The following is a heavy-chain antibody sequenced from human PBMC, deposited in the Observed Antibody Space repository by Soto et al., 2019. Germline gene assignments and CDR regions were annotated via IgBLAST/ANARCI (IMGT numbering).Heavy chain of an antibody. V-gene: IGHV5-51*01. Sequence: GESLKVSCEGSGYTFSSHWIGWVRQMPGKGLEWMGIIYPGDSDTRYSPSFQGQVTISADKSISTAYLQWRSLQASDTAMYYCARQGIGAAAYYWGQGTLITVS. CDR3: ARQGIGAAAYY. CDR2: IYPGDSDT. D-gene: IGHD6-13*01. CDR1: GYTFSSHW. J-gene: IGHJ4*02.